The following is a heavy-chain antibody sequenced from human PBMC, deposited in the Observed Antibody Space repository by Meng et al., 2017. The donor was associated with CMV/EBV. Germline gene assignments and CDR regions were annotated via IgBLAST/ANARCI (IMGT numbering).Heavy chain of an antibody. D-gene: IGHD6-6*01. V-gene: IGHV3-48*03. CDR3: ASQGRAARPGY. CDR1: GFTFSSYE. J-gene: IGHJ4*02. CDR2: ISIGGTTR. Sequence: GGSLRLSCAASGFTFSSYEMNWVRQAPGKGLEWISYISIGGTTRYYADSVMGRFTISRDNAKNSLYLQMNSLRVEDTAVYYCASQGRAARPGYWGQGTLVNVSS.